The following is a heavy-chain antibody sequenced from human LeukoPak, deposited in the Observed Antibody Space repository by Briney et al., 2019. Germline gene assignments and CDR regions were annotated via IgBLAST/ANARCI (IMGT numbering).Heavy chain of an antibody. CDR2: IYHSGST. CDR1: GGSISSSNW. Sequence: SETLSLTCAVSGGSISSSNWWSWVRQPPGKGLEWIGEIYHSGSTNYNPSLKSRVTISVDKSKNQFSLKLSSVTAADTAVYYCARVGYYDSSGSMDVWGKGTTVTVSS. J-gene: IGHJ6*03. V-gene: IGHV4-4*02. CDR3: ARVGYYDSSGSMDV. D-gene: IGHD3-22*01.